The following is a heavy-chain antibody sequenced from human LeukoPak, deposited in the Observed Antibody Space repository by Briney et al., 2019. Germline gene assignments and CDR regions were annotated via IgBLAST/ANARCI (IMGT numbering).Heavy chain of an antibody. CDR1: GFTFSSYA. J-gene: IGHJ4*02. Sequence: GGSLRLSCAASGFTFSSYAMSWVRQAPGKGLEWVSVISGSGGSTYYADSVKGRFTVSRDNSKNTLYLQMNSLGAEDTAVYYCAKERAGTSPLDYWGQGTLVTVSS. CDR2: ISGSGGST. V-gene: IGHV3-23*01. CDR3: AKERAGTSPLDY. D-gene: IGHD1-1*01.